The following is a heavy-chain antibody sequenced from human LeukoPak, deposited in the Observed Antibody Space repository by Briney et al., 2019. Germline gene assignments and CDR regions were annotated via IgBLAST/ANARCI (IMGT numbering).Heavy chain of an antibody. Sequence: PGGSLRLSCAASGFTFSSYGMHWVRQAPGKGLEWVAFIRYDGSNKYYADSVKGRFTISRDNSKNTLYLQMNSLRAEDTAVYYCANPRGYSYEGDYWGQGTLVTVSS. J-gene: IGHJ4*02. V-gene: IGHV3-30*02. CDR1: GFTFSSYG. CDR3: ANPRGYSYEGDY. CDR2: IRYDGSNK. D-gene: IGHD5-18*01.